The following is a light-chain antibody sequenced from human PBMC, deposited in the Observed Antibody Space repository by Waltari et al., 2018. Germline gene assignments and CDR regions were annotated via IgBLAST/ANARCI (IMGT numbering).Light chain of an antibody. CDR1: QGINNY. V-gene: IGKV1-9*01. Sequence: DIQLTQSPSFLSASVGDRVTITCRASQGINNYLGWYQQKPGKAPNLLIYAASTLQSGVPSRFCGSGSGTEFTLTISSLQPEDFATYYCQQLSTYPVTFGGGTKVEIK. CDR2: AAS. J-gene: IGKJ4*01. CDR3: QQLSTYPVT.